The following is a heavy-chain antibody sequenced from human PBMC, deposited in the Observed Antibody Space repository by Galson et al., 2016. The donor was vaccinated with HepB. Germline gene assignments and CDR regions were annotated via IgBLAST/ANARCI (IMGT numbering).Heavy chain of an antibody. V-gene: IGHV4-39*07. Sequence: ETLSLTCTVSAISSGDYHWAFIRQPPGKGLEWIGSFSNSGDTFYNPSLKSRVTMSRDPSKNQFSVSLSSVTAADTAVYFCARVSFRTLGYWGQGTLVTVSS. J-gene: IGHJ4*02. CDR1: AISSGDYH. CDR2: FSNSGDT. CDR3: ARVSFRTLGY.